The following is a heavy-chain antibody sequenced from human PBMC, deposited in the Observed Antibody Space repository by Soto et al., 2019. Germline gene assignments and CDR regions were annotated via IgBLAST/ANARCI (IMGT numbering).Heavy chain of an antibody. CDR3: ARADEVAGNWFDP. Sequence: QVQLVESGGGVVQPGRSLRLSCAASGFIFSTYTMHWVRQAPGKGLEWVALISYDGGTKYYADSVKGRFTISRDSSKNTLYLQMNSLRTVDTALYYCARADEVAGNWFDPWCQGTLVTVSS. CDR2: ISYDGGTK. J-gene: IGHJ5*02. CDR1: GFIFSTYT. V-gene: IGHV3-30-3*01. D-gene: IGHD5-12*01.